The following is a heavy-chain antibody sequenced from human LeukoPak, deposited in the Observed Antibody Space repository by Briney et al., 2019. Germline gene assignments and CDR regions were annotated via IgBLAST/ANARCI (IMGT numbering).Heavy chain of an antibody. V-gene: IGHV1-69*06. Sequence: SVKVSCKASEDKFSSYGFSWVRQAPEQGLEWMGGTIPIFGTPNYAREFHGRVTITADKSTSTVYMEMSSLRSEDTAVYYCARQASYDSLSGYSDSWGQGTLVTVSS. D-gene: IGHD3-9*01. CDR3: ARQASYDSLSGYSDS. CDR1: EDKFSSYG. J-gene: IGHJ4*02. CDR2: TIPIFGTP.